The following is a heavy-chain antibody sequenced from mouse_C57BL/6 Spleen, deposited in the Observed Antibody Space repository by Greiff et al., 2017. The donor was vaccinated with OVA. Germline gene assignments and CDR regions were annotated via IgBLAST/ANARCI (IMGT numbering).Heavy chain of an antibody. CDR3: ARTGNSDWYFDV. CDR1: GYTFSSYW. J-gene: IGHJ1*03. D-gene: IGHD5-2*01. V-gene: IGHV1-52*01. CDR2: IDPSDSET. Sequence: VQLQQLGAELVRPGSSVKLSCKASGYTFSSYWLHWVKQRPIQGLEWIGNIDPSDSETHYNQKFKDKATLTVDKSSSKAYMQLSSLTSEDSAVYYCARTGNSDWYFDVWGTGTTVTVSS.